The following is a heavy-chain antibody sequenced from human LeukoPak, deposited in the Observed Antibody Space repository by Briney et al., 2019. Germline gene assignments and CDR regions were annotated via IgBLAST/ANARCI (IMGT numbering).Heavy chain of an antibody. CDR3: AKDRLLNCRGDCYIFDY. CDR2: ISYDGRDK. J-gene: IGHJ4*02. V-gene: IGHV3-30*18. Sequence: GGSLRLSCAASGFTFSSYGMQWVRQAPGKGLEWVAIISYDGRDKFYEDSVKGRFTISRDNSKNTLYLQVNGLRTEDTAVYYCAKDRLLNCRGDCYIFDYWGQGTVVTVSS. D-gene: IGHD2-21*02. CDR1: GFTFSSYG.